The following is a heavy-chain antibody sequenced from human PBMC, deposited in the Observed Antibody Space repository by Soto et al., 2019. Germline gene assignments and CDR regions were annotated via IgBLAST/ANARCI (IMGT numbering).Heavy chain of an antibody. CDR3: ARDRGAGRENYFGMDL. V-gene: IGHV3-30-3*01. CDR1: GFTFDLNG. J-gene: IGHJ6*02. Sequence: QMQLVESGGGVVQPGRSLRLSCVASGFTFDLNGLHWVRQAPGKGLEWVTVISYDGSDKYYADSLKGRVTVSRDNSKNTLYLHMDSLRTEDTAIYYCARDRGAGRENYFGMDLWGQGTTVTVSS. CDR2: ISYDGSDK. D-gene: IGHD3-10*01.